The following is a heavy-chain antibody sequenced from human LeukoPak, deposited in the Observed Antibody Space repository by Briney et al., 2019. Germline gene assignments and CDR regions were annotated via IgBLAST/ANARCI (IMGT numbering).Heavy chain of an antibody. Sequence: ASVKVSCKASGYTFTYYAISWVRQAPGQGLEWLGYISTYSGHTNYAQKFQGRVTVSRDTSTSTAYLELGSLTSGDTAVYFCARYCSTASCRLGWWFDPWGQGTLVSVSS. V-gene: IGHV1-18*01. D-gene: IGHD2-2*01. CDR3: ARYCSTASCRLGWWFDP. CDR1: GYTFTYYA. CDR2: ISTYSGHT. J-gene: IGHJ5*02.